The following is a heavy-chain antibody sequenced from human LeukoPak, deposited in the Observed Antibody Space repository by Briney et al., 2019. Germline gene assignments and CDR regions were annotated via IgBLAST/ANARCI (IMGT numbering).Heavy chain of an antibody. D-gene: IGHD6-6*01. CDR2: IYYSGST. CDR3: ARNRRYSSSSPFDY. CDR1: GGSISSYY. J-gene: IGHJ4*02. Sequence: PSETLSLTCTVSGGSISSYYWSWIRQPPGKGLEWSGYIYYSGSTNYNPSLKSRVTISVDTSKNQFSLKLSSVTAADTAVYYCARNRRYSSSSPFDYWGQGTLVTVSS. V-gene: IGHV4-59*01.